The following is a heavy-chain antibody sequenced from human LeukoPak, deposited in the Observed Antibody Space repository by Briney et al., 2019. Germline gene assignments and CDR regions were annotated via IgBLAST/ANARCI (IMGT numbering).Heavy chain of an antibody. CDR1: GGSISSSSYY. V-gene: IGHV4-39*07. CDR2: IYYSGST. Sequence: SETLSLTCTVSGGSISSSSYYWGWIRQPPGKGLEWIGSIYYSGSTYYNPSLKSRVTISVDTSKNQFSLKLSSVTAADTAVYYCASASGSYYYYYYMDVWGKGTTVTVSS. D-gene: IGHD1-26*01. CDR3: ASASGSYYYYYYMDV. J-gene: IGHJ6*03.